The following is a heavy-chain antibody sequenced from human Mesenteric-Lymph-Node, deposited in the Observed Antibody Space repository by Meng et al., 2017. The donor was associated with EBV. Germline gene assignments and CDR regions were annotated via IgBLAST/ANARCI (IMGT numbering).Heavy chain of an antibody. V-gene: IGHV4-30-4*01. J-gene: IGHJ4*02. CDR2: IYYSGSR. CDR3: ARVTGKIYYDGSGYPEAFDY. Sequence: HVQVQESGPGLGNPSETLSLTCTVSGDSISSTDYYWSWVRQPPGKGLEWIGYIYYSGSRYYNPSLKSRVTISVDTSKNQFSLKLSSVTAADTAVYYCARVTGKIYYDGSGYPEAFDYWGQGTLVTVSS. CDR1: GDSISSTDYY. D-gene: IGHD3-22*01.